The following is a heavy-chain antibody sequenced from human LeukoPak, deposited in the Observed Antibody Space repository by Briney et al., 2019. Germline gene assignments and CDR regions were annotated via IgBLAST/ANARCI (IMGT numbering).Heavy chain of an antibody. V-gene: IGHV4-34*01. D-gene: IGHD4-23*01. Sequence: SETLSLTCTVYGGSFSFYYWMWIRQPPGKGLEWIGGINHSGRTNYNPSLKSRVTISVDTSKNEFSLKPSSVTAADTAVYYCARDGGSNNYWFDPWGQGTLVTVSS. CDR2: INHSGRT. CDR1: GGSFSFYY. J-gene: IGHJ5*02. CDR3: ARDGGSNNYWFDP.